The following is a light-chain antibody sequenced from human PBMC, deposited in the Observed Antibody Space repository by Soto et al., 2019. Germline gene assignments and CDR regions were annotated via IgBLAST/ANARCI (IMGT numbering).Light chain of an antibody. Sequence: QSVLTQPPSVSGAPGQRVTISCTGSSSNIGAGYDVHWYQQLPGTAPKLLIYGNSNRPSGVPDRFSGSKSGTSASLAITGLQAEDEADYYCQAWGTGGVFGGGTKVTVL. V-gene: IGLV1-40*01. CDR1: SSNIGAGYD. J-gene: IGLJ3*02. CDR2: GNS. CDR3: QAWGTGGV.